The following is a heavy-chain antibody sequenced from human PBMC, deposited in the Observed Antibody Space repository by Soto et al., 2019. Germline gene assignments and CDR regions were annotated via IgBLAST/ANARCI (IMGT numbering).Heavy chain of an antibody. CDR2: IYTSGTT. J-gene: IGHJ3*02. V-gene: IGHV3-53*01. D-gene: IGHD3-10*01. Sequence: EVQLVESGGDLVQPGGSLRLSCAASGFTVSDKYMNWVRQAPGKGLEWVSVIYTSGTTYYADSVKGRFTISRDNFKNTLYLQMNSLRAEDTAMYYCARDGFGRYGGSGSEAFDIWGQGTMVTVSS. CDR3: ARDGFGRYGGSGSEAFDI. CDR1: GFTVSDKY.